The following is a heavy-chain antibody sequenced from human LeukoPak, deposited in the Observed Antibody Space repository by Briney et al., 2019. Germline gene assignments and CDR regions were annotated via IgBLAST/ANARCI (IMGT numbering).Heavy chain of an antibody. V-gene: IGHV3-66*02. CDR1: GFTDSSNY. CDR2: IYSGGST. D-gene: IGHD1-26*01. CDR3: ARESLGGSSFDY. J-gene: IGHJ4*02. Sequence: PGGSLRLSCAASGFTDSSNYMSWVRQDPGKGLEWVSVIYSGGSTYYADSVKGRFTISRDNSKNTLYLQMNSLRAEDTAVYYCARESLGGSSFDYWGQGTLVTVSS.